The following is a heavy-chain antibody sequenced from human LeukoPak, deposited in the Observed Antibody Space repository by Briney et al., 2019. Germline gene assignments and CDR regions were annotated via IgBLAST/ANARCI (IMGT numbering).Heavy chain of an antibody. D-gene: IGHD3-10*01. V-gene: IGHV3-66*01. CDR3: ASILRTSSGYYFDY. J-gene: IGHJ4*02. Sequence: PGGSLRLSCAASGFTVSTNYMSWVRQAPGKGLELVSVIYSGDTTFYADSVRGKFTISRDNSKNTLYLQMNSLRAEDTAVYYCASILRTSSGYYFDYWGQGTLVTVSS. CDR2: IYSGDTT. CDR1: GFTVSTNY.